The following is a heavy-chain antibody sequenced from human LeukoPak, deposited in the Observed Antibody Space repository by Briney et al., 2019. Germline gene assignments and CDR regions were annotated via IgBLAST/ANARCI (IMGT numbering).Heavy chain of an antibody. CDR3: ARTTEGYAGGPGYSYYYYMDV. Sequence: KSGGSLRLSCAASGFTFDDYAMHWVRQAPGKGLEWIGRIYTSGSTHYNPSLKSRVTISVDTSKNQVSLKLRSVTAADTAVYYCARTTEGYAGGPGYSYYYYMDVWGKGTTVTISS. CDR2: IYTSGST. J-gene: IGHJ6*03. D-gene: IGHD5-12*01. CDR1: GFTFDDYA. V-gene: IGHV4-4*07.